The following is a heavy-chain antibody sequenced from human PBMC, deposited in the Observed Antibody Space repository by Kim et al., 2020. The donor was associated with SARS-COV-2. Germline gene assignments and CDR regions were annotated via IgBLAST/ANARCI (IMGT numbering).Heavy chain of an antibody. CDR3: VRALSYCSGGSCYP. J-gene: IGHJ5*02. Sequence: ASVKVSCKGSGYTFSDYYVHWVRQAPGQGLEWMGWINPNSCGTKYTQKFQGRVTMTTDTSISTAYMDLSSLTSDDTAVYFCVRALSYCSGGSCYPWGQGT. CDR2: INPNSCGT. CDR1: GYTFSDYY. D-gene: IGHD2-15*01. V-gene: IGHV1-2*02.